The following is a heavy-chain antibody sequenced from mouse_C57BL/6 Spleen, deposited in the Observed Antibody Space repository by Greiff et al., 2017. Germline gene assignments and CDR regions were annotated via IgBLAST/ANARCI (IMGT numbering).Heavy chain of an antibody. CDR3: TSAYSLFAY. V-gene: IGHV14-4*01. J-gene: IGHJ3*01. CDR1: GFNIKDDY. Sequence: EVQLQQSGAELVRPGASVKLSCTASGFNIKDDYMHWVKQRPEQGLEWIGWIDPENGDTEYASKFQGKATITADTSSNTAYLQLSSLTSEDTAVYYCTSAYSLFAYWGQGTLVTVSA. D-gene: IGHD2-10*01. CDR2: IDPENGDT.